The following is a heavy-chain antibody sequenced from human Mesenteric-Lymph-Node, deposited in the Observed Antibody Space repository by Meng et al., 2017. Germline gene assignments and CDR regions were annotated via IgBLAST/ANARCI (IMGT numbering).Heavy chain of an antibody. Sequence: SETLSLTCAVYGGSFSGYYWSWIRQPPGKGLEWIGEINHSGSTNYNPSLKSRVTMSIDTSKKQFSLKLSSVTAADTAVYFCARQYREYFDSAGFYHGPFFDDWGQGTLVTVSS. CDR3: ARQYREYFDSAGFYHGPFFDD. D-gene: IGHD3-9*01. CDR1: GGSFSGYY. CDR2: INHSGST. V-gene: IGHV4-34*01. J-gene: IGHJ4*02.